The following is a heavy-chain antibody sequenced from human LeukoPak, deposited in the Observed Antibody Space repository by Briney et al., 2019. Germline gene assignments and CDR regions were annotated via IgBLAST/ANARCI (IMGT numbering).Heavy chain of an antibody. CDR3: ASFRSGSYPRLDY. V-gene: IGHV3-21*01. J-gene: IGHJ4*02. CDR1: GFTFSSYS. Sequence: GGSLRLSCAASGFTFSSYSMNWVRQAPGKGLEWVSSISSSSSYIYYADSVKGRFTISRDSAKNSLYLQMNSLRAEDTAVYYCASFRSGSYPRLDYWGQGTLVTVSS. CDR2: ISSSSSYI. D-gene: IGHD3-10*01.